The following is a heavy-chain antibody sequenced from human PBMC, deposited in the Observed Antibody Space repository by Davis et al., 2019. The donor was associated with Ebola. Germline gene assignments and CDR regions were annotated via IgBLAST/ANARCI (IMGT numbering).Heavy chain of an antibody. CDR3: ASRLLWFGELLWANWFDP. CDR1: GGSISSSNW. Sequence: ESLRLSCAVSGGSISSSNWWRWVRQPPGKGLEWIGEIYHSGSTNYNPSLKSRVTISVDKSKNQFSLKLSSVTAADTAVYYCASRLLWFGELLWANWFDPWGQGTLVTVSS. D-gene: IGHD3-10*01. CDR2: IYHSGST. J-gene: IGHJ5*02. V-gene: IGHV4-4*02.